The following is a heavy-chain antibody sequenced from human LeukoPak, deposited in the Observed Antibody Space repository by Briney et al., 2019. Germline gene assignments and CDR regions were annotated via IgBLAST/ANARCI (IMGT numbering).Heavy chain of an antibody. Sequence: GGSLRLSCAASGFTFSGYWMHWVRQAPGKGLVWVSRINSDGSSTSYADSVKGRFTISRDNAKNTLYLQMNSLGAEDTAVYYCARDRSSEWELLWWGQGTLVTVSS. D-gene: IGHD1-26*01. J-gene: IGHJ4*02. CDR2: INSDGSST. V-gene: IGHV3-74*01. CDR1: GFTFSGYW. CDR3: ARDRSSEWELLW.